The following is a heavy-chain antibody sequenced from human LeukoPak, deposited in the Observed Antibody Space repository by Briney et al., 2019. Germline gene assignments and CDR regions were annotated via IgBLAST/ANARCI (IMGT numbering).Heavy chain of an antibody. D-gene: IGHD4-17*01. J-gene: IGHJ4*02. Sequence: GGSLRLFCAASGFTFSSYSMNWVRQAPGKGLEWVSSISSSSSYIYYADSVKGRFTISRDNAKNSLYLQMNSLRAEDTAVYYCARDYGDHDYGDYGKVTWGQGTLVTVSS. CDR1: GFTFSSYS. CDR2: ISSSSSYI. V-gene: IGHV3-21*01. CDR3: ARDYGDHDYGDYGKVT.